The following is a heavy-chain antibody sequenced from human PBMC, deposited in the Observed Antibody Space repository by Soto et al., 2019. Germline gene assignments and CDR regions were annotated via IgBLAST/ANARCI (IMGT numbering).Heavy chain of an antibody. V-gene: IGHV3-30*18. CDR3: VKSKDMGGNDYKVEW. J-gene: IGHJ4*02. D-gene: IGHD5-12*01. CDR1: GLTFSSYG. Sequence: QVQLVESGGGVVQPGRSLRLSCAASGLTFSSYGMHWVRQAPGKGLAWVAVISNDGRNKNYADSVKGRVTISRDNSTRTLYLEMNRLSSEHTAVYCCVKSKDMGGNDYKVEWWGRGALVTVSS. CDR2: ISNDGRNK.